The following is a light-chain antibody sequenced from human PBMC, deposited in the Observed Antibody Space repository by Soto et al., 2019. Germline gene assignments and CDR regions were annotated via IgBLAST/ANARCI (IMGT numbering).Light chain of an antibody. CDR1: SSNIGAGYD. J-gene: IGLJ2*01. CDR2: GNS. CDR3: QSYDSSLSGSV. V-gene: IGLV1-40*01. Sequence: QSVLTQPPSVSGAPGQRVTISCTGSSSNIGAGYDVHWYQQLPGTAPKLLIYGNSNRPSGVPDRFSGSKSVTSASLAITGLQAEDDADYYCQSYDSSLSGSVFGGGTKVTVL.